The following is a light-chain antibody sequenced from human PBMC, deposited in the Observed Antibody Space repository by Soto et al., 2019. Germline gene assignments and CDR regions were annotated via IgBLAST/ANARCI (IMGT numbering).Light chain of an antibody. CDR2: GAS. Sequence: EIVLTHSPGTLSLSPGERATLSCRASQSVSSSYLAWYQQKPGQAPRLLISGASSRATGIPDRFSGSGSVTDFTLTISRLEPEDFAVYYCQQYGSSPPWTFGQGTKLEIK. V-gene: IGKV3-20*01. J-gene: IGKJ1*01. CDR1: QSVSSSY. CDR3: QQYGSSPPWT.